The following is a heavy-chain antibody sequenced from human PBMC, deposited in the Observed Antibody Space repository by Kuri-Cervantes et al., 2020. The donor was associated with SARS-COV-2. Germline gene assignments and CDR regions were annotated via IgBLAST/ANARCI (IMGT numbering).Heavy chain of an antibody. D-gene: IGHD3-10*01. V-gene: IGHV1-24*01. Sequence: ASVKVSCKASGYTLTELSMHWVRQAPGKGLEWMGGFDPEDGETIYAQKFQGRVTMTEGTSTDTAYMELSSLRSEDTALYYCAKDINESPRGLSGMDVWGQGTMVTVSS. CDR3: AKDINESPRGLSGMDV. CDR1: GYTLTELS. J-gene: IGHJ6*02. CDR2: FDPEDGET.